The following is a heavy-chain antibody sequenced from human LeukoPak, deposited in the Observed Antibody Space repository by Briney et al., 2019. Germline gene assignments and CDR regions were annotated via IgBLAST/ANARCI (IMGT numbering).Heavy chain of an antibody. CDR2: IYYSGYT. Sequence: SETLSLTCSVSGGSISSYYWSWIRQPPGKGLEWIGDIYYSGYTNYNPSLKSRVTISVDTSKNQFSLKLRSVTAADTAVYYCARETSQKGAHYMDVWGKGTTVTISS. CDR1: GGSISSYY. J-gene: IGHJ6*03. V-gene: IGHV4-59*01. D-gene: IGHD3-16*01. CDR3: ARETSQKGAHYMDV.